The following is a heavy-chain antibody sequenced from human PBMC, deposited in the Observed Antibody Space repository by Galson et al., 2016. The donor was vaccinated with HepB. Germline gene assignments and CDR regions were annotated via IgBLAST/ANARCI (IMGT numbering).Heavy chain of an antibody. V-gene: IGHV1-69*13. D-gene: IGHD3-16*01. CDR1: GVAFSSYV. J-gene: IGHJ6*02. CDR2: IVPRQNTP. CDR3: ARSVTSIRLTDFYYTMDV. Sequence: SVKVSCKATGVAFSSYVMTWVRQAPGQGPEWMGGIVPRQNTPTYAQQFQGRVTISADESTRTAYMEPRSLRSEDTAVYYCARSVTSIRLTDFYYTMDVWGLGTPVIVSS.